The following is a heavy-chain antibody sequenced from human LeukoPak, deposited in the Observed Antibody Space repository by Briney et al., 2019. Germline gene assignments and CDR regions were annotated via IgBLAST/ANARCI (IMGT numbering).Heavy chain of an antibody. CDR1: GFTFSSYA. V-gene: IGHV3-23*01. D-gene: IGHD1-26*01. CDR2: ISRSGGST. J-gene: IGHJ3*02. Sequence: PGGSLRLSCAASGFTFSSYAMSWVRQAPGKGLEWVSAISRSGGSTYYADSVKGRFTISRDNSKNTLYLQMNSLRAGDTAVYYCAKGSSGSYHWGAFDIWGQGTMVTVSS. CDR3: AKGSSGSYHWGAFDI.